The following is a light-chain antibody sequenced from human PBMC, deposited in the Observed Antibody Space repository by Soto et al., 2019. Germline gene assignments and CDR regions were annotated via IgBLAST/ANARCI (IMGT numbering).Light chain of an antibody. CDR2: EGN. J-gene: IGLJ1*01. CDR3: CSYAGSGTPYV. CDR1: TSDVGSYNL. Sequence: QSALTQPASVSGSLGQSITISCTATTSDVGSYNLVSWYQHHPGKAPKLMIYEGNKRSSGVSSRFSGSKSGNTASLTISGLRAEDEAYYYCCSYAGSGTPYVFATGTKVTVL. V-gene: IGLV2-23*01.